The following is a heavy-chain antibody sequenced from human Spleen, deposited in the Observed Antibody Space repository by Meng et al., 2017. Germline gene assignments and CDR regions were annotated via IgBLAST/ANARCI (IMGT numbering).Heavy chain of an antibody. J-gene: IGHJ4*02. CDR2: IYYSGST. CDR1: GGSISSGGNY. Sequence: SCTVSGGSISSGGNYWSWIRQHPGKGLEWIGYIYYSGSTYNNPSLKSLVTISLDTSKNQFSLKLSSVTAADTAVYYCARGKYDSSGYRLDYWGLGTLVTVSS. D-gene: IGHD3-22*01. CDR3: ARGKYDSSGYRLDY. V-gene: IGHV4-31*01.